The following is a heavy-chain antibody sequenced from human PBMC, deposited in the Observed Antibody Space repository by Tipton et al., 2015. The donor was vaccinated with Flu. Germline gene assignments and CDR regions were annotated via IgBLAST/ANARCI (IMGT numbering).Heavy chain of an antibody. CDR2: IYYSGST. V-gene: IGHV4-31*03. CDR1: GGSISSGGYY. D-gene: IGHD6-19*01. J-gene: IGHJ4*02. Sequence: TLSLTCTVSGGSISSGGYYWSWIRQHPGKGLEWFGYIYYSGSTYYNPSLQSRITISLDTSKNQFSLKLSSVTAADTAVYFCARRIAVAGIFDFWGQGTLVTVSS. CDR3: ARRIAVAGIFDF.